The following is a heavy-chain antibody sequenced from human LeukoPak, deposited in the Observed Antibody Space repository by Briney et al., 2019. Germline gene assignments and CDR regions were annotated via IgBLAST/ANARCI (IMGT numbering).Heavy chain of an antibody. CDR2: IHYSGTT. CDR3: AGGGQWLAFDY. V-gene: IGHV4-59*01. D-gene: IGHD6-19*01. J-gene: IGHJ4*02. CDR1: GGSISRYY. Sequence: SETLSLTCTVSGGSISRYYWSWIRQPPGKGLEWIGYIHYSGTTNYNPSLKSRVTISVDTSKNQFSLKLSSVTAADTAVYYCAGGGQWLAFDYWGQGTLVIVSS.